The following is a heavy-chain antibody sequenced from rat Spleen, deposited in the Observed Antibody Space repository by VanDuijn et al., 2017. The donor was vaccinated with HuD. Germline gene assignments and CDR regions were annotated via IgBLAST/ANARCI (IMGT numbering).Heavy chain of an antibody. CDR2: ISTRGGST. Sequence: EVQLVESGGGLVQPGRSLKLSCTASGFTFSNYGMHWIRQAPAKGLEWVATISTRGGSTYYRDSVKGRFTISRDNAQNTLYLQMDSLRSEDTATYYCTTITMAAFTYWGQGTLVTVSS. D-gene: IGHD1-2*01. CDR1: GFTFSNYG. CDR3: TTITMAAFTY. J-gene: IGHJ3*01. V-gene: IGHV5-19*01.